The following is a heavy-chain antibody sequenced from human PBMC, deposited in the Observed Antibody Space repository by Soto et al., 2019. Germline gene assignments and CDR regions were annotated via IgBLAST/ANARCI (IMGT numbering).Heavy chain of an antibody. V-gene: IGHV3-30-3*01. CDR3: ARDHHLGGDYVCYGMDV. CDR1: TFTFSNYP. J-gene: IGHJ6*02. D-gene: IGHD3-16*01. Sequence: GGSLRLSCASSTFTFSNYPMHWVLQAPVKGLEWVAVISHDGSNKYYADSVKGRFTISRDNSQNTLYLQMNSLRAEDTAVYYCARDHHLGGDYVCYGMDVWGQGTTVTVSS. CDR2: ISHDGSNK.